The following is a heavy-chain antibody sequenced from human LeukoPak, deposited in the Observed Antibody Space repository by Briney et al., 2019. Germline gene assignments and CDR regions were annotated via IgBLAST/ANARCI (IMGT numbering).Heavy chain of an antibody. V-gene: IGHV3-23*01. CDR1: GFTFSSYA. D-gene: IGHD3-3*01. Sequence: GGSLRLSCAASGFTFSSYAMSWVRQAPGKGLEWVSAISGSGGSTYYADSVKGRFTISRDNSKNTLYLQMNSLRAEDTAVYYCAKRHYDFWSGHQSQMYYFDYWGQGTLVTVSS. J-gene: IGHJ4*02. CDR2: ISGSGGST. CDR3: AKRHYDFWSGHQSQMYYFDY.